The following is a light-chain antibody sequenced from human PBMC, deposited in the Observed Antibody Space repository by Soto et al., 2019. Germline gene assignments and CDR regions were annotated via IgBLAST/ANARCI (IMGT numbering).Light chain of an antibody. CDR2: AAS. CDR3: QQSYNTPIT. CDR1: QSISNW. Sequence: DIQMTQSPSTLSASVGDRVTSTFRASQSISNWLAWYQQKPGKAPNLLIVAASSLQSGVPSRFSGSGSGTDFTLTISSLQPEDFATYYCQQSYNTPITFGQGTRLEI. V-gene: IGKV1-39*01. J-gene: IGKJ5*01.